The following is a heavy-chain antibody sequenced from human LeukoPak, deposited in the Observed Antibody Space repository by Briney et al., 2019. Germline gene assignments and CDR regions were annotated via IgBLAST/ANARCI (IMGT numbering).Heavy chain of an antibody. D-gene: IGHD3-9*01. CDR1: GFTFSSYA. CDR3: ARRRWRYYDILTGYQNDAFDI. CDR2: ISGSGGST. V-gene: IGHV3-23*01. J-gene: IGHJ3*02. Sequence: PGGSLRLSCAASGFTFSSYAMSWVRHAPGKGLEWVSAISGSGGSTYYADSVKGRFTISRDNSKNTLYLQMNSLRAEDTAVYYCARRRWRYYDILTGYQNDAFDIWGQGTMVTVSS.